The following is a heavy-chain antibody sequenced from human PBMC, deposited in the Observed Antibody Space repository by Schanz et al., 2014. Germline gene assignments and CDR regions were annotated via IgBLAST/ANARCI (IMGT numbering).Heavy chain of an antibody. V-gene: IGHV4-39*01. J-gene: IGHJ3*02. CDR1: GASISGSSDY. CDR2: IYYTGTT. D-gene: IGHD4-4*01. CDR3: ARRDNYLSAFDI. Sequence: QLQLQESGPGLVKPSETLSLTCTVSGASISGSSDYWGWIRQSPGKGLEWIGNIYYTGTTYYNPSLKSGVSIPVDTPKNQASLNLPSVTAADTAVFYCARRDNYLSAFDIWGQGTMVTVSS.